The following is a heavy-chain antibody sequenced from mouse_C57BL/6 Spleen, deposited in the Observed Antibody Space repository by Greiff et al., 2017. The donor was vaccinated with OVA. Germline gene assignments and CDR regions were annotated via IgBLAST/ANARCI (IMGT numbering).Heavy chain of an antibody. Sequence: QVQLQQPGAELVKPGASVKLSCKASGYTFTSYWMHWVKQRPGQGLEWIGMIHPNSGSTNYNEKFKSKATLTVDKSSSTAYMQLSSLTSEDSAVYYCARANYPSRYAMDYWGQGTSVTVSS. CDR1: GYTFTSYW. CDR2: IHPNSGST. CDR3: ARANYPSRYAMDY. J-gene: IGHJ4*01. V-gene: IGHV1-64*01. D-gene: IGHD2-10*02.